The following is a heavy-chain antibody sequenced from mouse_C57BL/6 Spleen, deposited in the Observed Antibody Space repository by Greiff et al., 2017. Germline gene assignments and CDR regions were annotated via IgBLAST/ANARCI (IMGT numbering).Heavy chain of an antibody. J-gene: IGHJ4*01. CDR1: GFSFTSYG. Sequence: QVQLQQSGPGLVAPSQSLSITCTVSGFSFTSYGVHWVRQPPGKGLEWLVVIWSDGSTTYNSALKSRLSISKDNSKSQVFLKMNSIQTDDTAMYSCARQRYDYDDTMDYWGQGTLVTVSS. CDR2: IWSDGST. CDR3: ARQRYDYDDTMDY. V-gene: IGHV2-6-1*01. D-gene: IGHD2-4*01.